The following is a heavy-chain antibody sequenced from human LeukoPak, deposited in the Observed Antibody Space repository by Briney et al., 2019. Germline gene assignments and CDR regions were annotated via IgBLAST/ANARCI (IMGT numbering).Heavy chain of an antibody. Sequence: SETLSLTCSVSGGSVFLSYYYWGWVRQSPGKALEWIGGVYYSGTTSSNASLKSRVTITVDMSKNDFSLRLRSVTAGDTAMYYCARGTLYSGWSYYFDYWGQGSQVTVSS. CDR3: ARGTLYSGWSYYFDY. D-gene: IGHD6-19*01. J-gene: IGHJ4*02. CDR2: VYYSGTT. CDR1: GGSVFLSYYY. V-gene: IGHV4-39*07.